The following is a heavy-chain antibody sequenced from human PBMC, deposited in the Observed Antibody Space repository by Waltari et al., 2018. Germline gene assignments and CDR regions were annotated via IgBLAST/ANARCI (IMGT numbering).Heavy chain of an antibody. CDR3: ARDGGMDF. CDR1: GYTFTTYS. CDR2: INPTGGDT. J-gene: IGHJ4*02. V-gene: IGHV1-46*01. Sequence: QVQLVQSGAEVKKPGASVKISCKASGYTFTTYSMHWVRQAPGQGLEWMGIINPTGGDTTYAQKFQGRVTMTTDTSTSTMYLEVTSLKSEDTAVYYCARDGGMDFWGQGTLVTVSS. D-gene: IGHD1-26*01.